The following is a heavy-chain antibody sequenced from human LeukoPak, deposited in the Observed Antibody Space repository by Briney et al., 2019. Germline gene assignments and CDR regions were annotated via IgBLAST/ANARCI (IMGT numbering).Heavy chain of an antibody. CDR3: ARALSGSYGDY. D-gene: IGHD1-26*01. J-gene: IGHJ4*02. V-gene: IGHV4-34*01. CDR1: GGSISSYY. CDR2: INHSGST. Sequence: SETLSLTCTVSGGSISSYYWSWIRQPPGKGLEWIGEINHSGSTNYNPSLKSRVTISVDTSKNQFSLKLSSVTAADTAVYYCARALSGSYGDYWGQGTLVTVSS.